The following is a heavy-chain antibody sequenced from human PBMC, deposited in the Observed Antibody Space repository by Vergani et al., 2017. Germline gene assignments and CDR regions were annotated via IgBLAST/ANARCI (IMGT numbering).Heavy chain of an antibody. CDR1: GYTLTELS. V-gene: IGHV1-24*01. CDR2: FDPEDGET. Sequence: QVQLVQSGAEVKKPGASVKVSCKVSGYTLTELSMHWVRQAPGKGLEWMGGFDPEDGETIYAQKFQGRVTMTEDTSTDTAYRDLSSLRSEDQAGYYCAAPRLRFSYYYYYGMDVWGQGTTVTVSS. CDR3: AAPRLRFSYYYYYGMDV. D-gene: IGHD5-12*01. J-gene: IGHJ6*02.